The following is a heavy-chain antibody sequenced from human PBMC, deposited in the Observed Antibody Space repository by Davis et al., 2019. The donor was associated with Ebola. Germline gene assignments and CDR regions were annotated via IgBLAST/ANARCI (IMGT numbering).Heavy chain of an antibody. CDR3: AKSDRGAMVTHES. CDR1: GFTFSSYS. D-gene: IGHD5-18*01. J-gene: IGHJ5*02. CDR2: ISSSSSYI. V-gene: IGHV3-21*04. Sequence: GESLKISCAASGFTFSSYSMNWVRQAPGKGLEWVSSISSSSSYIYYADSVKGRFTISRDNSKSTLYLLMNTLRAEDTAVYYCAKSDRGAMVTHESWGQGTLVTVSS.